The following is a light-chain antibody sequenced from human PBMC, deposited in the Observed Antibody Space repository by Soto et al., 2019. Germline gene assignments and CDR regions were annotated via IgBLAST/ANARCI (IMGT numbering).Light chain of an antibody. CDR2: GSS. V-gene: IGLV1-40*01. CDR3: QSYDSSLSGYV. J-gene: IGLJ1*01. CDR1: SSNIGADYD. Sequence: QLVLTQPPSVSGAPGQRVTISCTGSSSNIGADYDVHWYQQLPGTAPKLLIYGSSNRPSGVPDRFSGSKSGTSASLAITGLQAEDEADYYCQSYDSSLSGYVFGTGTKLTVL.